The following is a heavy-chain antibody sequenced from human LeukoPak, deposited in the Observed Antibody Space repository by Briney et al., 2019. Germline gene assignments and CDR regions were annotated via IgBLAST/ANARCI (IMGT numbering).Heavy chain of an antibody. CDR1: GFTFSSYW. J-gene: IGHJ4*02. CDR3: AKDFAFGSGSYYYFDY. V-gene: IGHV3-7*01. CDR2: IKQDGSEK. D-gene: IGHD3-10*01. Sequence: GGSLRLSCAASGFTFSSYWMSWVRQAPGKGLEWVANIKQDGSEKYYVDSVKGRFTISRDNAKNSLYLQMNSLSAEDTAVYYCAKDFAFGSGSYYYFDYWGQGTLVTVSS.